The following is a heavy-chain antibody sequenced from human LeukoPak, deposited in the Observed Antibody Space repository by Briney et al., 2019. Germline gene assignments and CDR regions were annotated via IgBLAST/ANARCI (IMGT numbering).Heavy chain of an antibody. CDR3: ARDRRWLQFRAFDI. J-gene: IGHJ3*02. V-gene: IGHV4-59*11. Sequence: SETLSLTCTVSGGSISSHYWSWIRQPPGKGLEWIGYIYYNGSTNYNPSLKSRVTISVDTSKNQFSLKLSSVTAADTAVYYCARDRRWLQFRAFDIWGQGTMVTVSS. CDR1: GGSISSHY. CDR2: IYYNGST. D-gene: IGHD5-24*01.